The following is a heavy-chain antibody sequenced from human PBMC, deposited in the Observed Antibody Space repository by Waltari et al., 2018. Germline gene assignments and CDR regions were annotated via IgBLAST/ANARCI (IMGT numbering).Heavy chain of an antibody. CDR3: ARHEGSRYDYVWGSYRPETFDY. CDR1: GGSISSSSYY. J-gene: IGHJ4*02. Sequence: QLQLQESGPGLVKPSETLSLTCTVSGGSISSSSYYWGWIRQPPGKGLEWIGSIYYSGSTYYNPSLKSRVTISVDTSKNHFSLKLSSVTAADTAVYYCARHEGSRYDYVWGSYRPETFDYWGQGTLVTVSS. V-gene: IGHV4-39*01. D-gene: IGHD3-16*02. CDR2: IYYSGST.